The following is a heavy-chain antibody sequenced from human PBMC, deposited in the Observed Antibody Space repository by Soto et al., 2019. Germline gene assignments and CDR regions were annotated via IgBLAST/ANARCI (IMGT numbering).Heavy chain of an antibody. CDR3: AKATVSTGYYYAMDV. D-gene: IGHD4-4*01. J-gene: IGHJ6*02. CDR1: GFSFSSYG. V-gene: IGHV3-30*18. Sequence: GGSLRLSCAASGFSFSSYGMYWVRQAPGKGLEWVAVISSAVSNKDYADSVKGRFTVSRDNSKNTLYLQMNSLRVDDTAVYHCAKATVSTGYYYAMDVSGQGTTVTISS. CDR2: ISSAVSNK.